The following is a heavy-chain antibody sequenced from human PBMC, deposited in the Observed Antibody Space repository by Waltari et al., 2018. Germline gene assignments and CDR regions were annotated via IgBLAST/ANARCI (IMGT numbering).Heavy chain of an antibody. V-gene: IGHV1-69*10. CDR3: ARDPITGTADYYYYYMDV. J-gene: IGHJ6*03. CDR2: IIPILGIA. Sequence: QVQLVQSGAEVKKPGSSVKVSCKASGGTFSSYAISWERQAPGQGLEWMGGIIPILGIANYAQKFQGRVTITADKSTSTAYMELSSLRSEDTAVYYCARDPITGTADYYYYYMDVWGKGTTVTVSS. D-gene: IGHD1-20*01. CDR1: GGTFSSYA.